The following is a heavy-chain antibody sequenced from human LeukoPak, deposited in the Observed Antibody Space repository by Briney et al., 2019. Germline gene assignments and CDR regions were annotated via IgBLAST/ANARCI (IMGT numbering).Heavy chain of an antibody. Sequence: ASVKVSCKASGGTFSSYAISWVRQAPGQGLEWMGGIIPIFVTANYAQKFQGRVTMTRDMSTSTVYMELSSLISEDTAVYYCARGSSRGPRDAFDFWGQGTMVTLSS. CDR2: IIPIFVTA. D-gene: IGHD2-15*01. CDR3: ARGSSRGPRDAFDF. V-gene: IGHV1-69*05. J-gene: IGHJ3*01. CDR1: GGTFSSYA.